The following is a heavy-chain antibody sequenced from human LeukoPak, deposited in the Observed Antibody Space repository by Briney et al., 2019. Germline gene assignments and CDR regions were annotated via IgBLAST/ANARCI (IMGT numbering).Heavy chain of an antibody. J-gene: IGHJ4*02. Sequence: GGSLRLSCAASGFTFNNYALSWVRQAPGKGLEWVSAISGSGISTYYADSVKGRFSISRDNSKNTVYLHINKLRAEDTAVYFCARGQYSGSCFDNWGQGSLVTVSS. CDR1: GFTFNNYA. CDR3: ARGQYSGSCFDN. D-gene: IGHD1-26*01. CDR2: ISGSGIST. V-gene: IGHV3-23*01.